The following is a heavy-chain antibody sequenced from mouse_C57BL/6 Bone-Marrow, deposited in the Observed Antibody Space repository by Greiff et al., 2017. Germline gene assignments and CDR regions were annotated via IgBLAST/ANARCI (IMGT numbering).Heavy chain of an antibody. CDR2: IRSKSNNYAT. CDR1: GFSFNTYA. Sequence: EVKLVESGGGLVQPKGSLKLSCAASGFSFNTYAMNWVRQAPGKGLEWVARIRSKSNNYATYYADSVKDRFTISRDDSESMLYLQMNNLKTEDTAMYYCVREGHDYDEGGFDYWGQGTTLTVSS. D-gene: IGHD2-4*01. J-gene: IGHJ2*01. CDR3: VREGHDYDEGGFDY. V-gene: IGHV10-1*01.